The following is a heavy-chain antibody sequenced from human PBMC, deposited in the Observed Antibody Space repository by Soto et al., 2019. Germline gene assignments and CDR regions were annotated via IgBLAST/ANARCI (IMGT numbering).Heavy chain of an antibody. CDR3: ARGFRGSGSYHYYGMDV. Sequence: GSLRLSCAASGFTFSSYAMHWVRQAPGKGLEWVAVISYDGSNKYYADSVKGRFTISRDNSKNTLYLQMNSLRAEDTAVYYCARGFRGSGSYHYYGMDVWGQGTTVTVSS. V-gene: IGHV3-30-3*01. J-gene: IGHJ6*02. CDR1: GFTFSSYA. D-gene: IGHD3-10*01. CDR2: ISYDGSNK.